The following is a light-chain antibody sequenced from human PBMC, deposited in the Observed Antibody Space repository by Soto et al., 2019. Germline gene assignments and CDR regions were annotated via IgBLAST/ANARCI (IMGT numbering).Light chain of an antibody. Sequence: QSVLTQPASVSGSPGQSITISCTGTSSDVGVYNYVSWYQQHPGKAPKLIIFDVGNRPSGVSDRFSGSKSGNTASLTISGLQAEDEADYYCSSYTTSSTVIFGGGTQLTVL. CDR2: DVG. V-gene: IGLV2-14*01. CDR1: SSDVGVYNY. J-gene: IGLJ2*01. CDR3: SSYTTSSTVI.